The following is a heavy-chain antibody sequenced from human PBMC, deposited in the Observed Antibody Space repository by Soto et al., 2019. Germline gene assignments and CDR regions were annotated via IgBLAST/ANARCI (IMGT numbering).Heavy chain of an antibody. CDR2: INPSDGNT. J-gene: IGHJ4*02. CDR1: GYTFTNYY. Sequence: GASVKVSCKASGYTFTNYYMHWVRQAPGQGLEWMGIINPSDGNTSYAQKFQGRVTITRDTSASTAYMELSSLRSEDTAVYYCARVSGWYFLDYWGQGTLVTVS. CDR3: ARVSGWYFLDY. D-gene: IGHD6-13*01. V-gene: IGHV1-46*01.